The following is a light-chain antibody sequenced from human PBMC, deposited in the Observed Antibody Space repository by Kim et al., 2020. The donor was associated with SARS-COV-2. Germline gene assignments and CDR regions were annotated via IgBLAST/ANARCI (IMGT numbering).Light chain of an antibody. Sequence: SVSPGERATLSCRASQSVSSNLAWYQQKPGQAPRLLIYGASTRATGIPARFSGSVSGTEFTLTISSLQSEDFAVYYCQQYNNWPYTFGQGTKLEI. V-gene: IGKV3-15*01. CDR2: GAS. CDR3: QQYNNWPYT. J-gene: IGKJ2*01. CDR1: QSVSSN.